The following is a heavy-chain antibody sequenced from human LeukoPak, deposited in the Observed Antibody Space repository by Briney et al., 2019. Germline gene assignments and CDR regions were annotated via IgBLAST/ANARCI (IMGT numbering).Heavy chain of an antibody. CDR1: GFTFSSYA. V-gene: IGHV3-23*01. J-gene: IGHJ6*03. Sequence: GGSLRLSCAASGFTFSSYAMSWVRQAPGKGLEWVSAISGSGGSTYYADSVKGRFTISRDNAKNSLYLQMNSLRAEDTAVYYCARDKGDYLGDYYYHYMDVWGKGTTVTISS. D-gene: IGHD4-17*01. CDR2: ISGSGGST. CDR3: ARDKGDYLGDYYYHYMDV.